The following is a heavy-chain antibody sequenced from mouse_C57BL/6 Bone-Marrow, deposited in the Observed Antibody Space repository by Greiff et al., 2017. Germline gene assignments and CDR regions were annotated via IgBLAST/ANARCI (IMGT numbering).Heavy chain of an antibody. J-gene: IGHJ1*03. V-gene: IGHV1-64*01. Sequence: VQLQQPGAELVKPGASVKLSCKASGYTFTSYWMHWVKQRPGQGLEWIGLIHPNSGSTNYNEKFKSKATLTVDKSSSTAYMQLSSLTSEDSAVYYSARAYCDYLNWDFGVGGTGTTVTVSS. CDR2: IHPNSGST. D-gene: IGHD2-4*01. CDR3: ARAYCDYLNWDFGV. CDR1: GYTFTSYW.